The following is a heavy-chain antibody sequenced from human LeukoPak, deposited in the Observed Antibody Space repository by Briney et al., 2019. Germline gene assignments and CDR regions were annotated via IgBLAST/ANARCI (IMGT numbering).Heavy chain of an antibody. Sequence: LPGGSLRLSCAASGFTFSSYGMHWVRQAPGKGLEWVAVISYDGSNKYYADSAKGRFTISRDNSKNTLYLQMNSLRAEDTAVYYCAKDPYCSSTSCAIDNYYGMDVWGKGTTVTVSS. CDR2: ISYDGSNK. V-gene: IGHV3-30*18. CDR1: GFTFSSYG. CDR3: AKDPYCSSTSCAIDNYYGMDV. J-gene: IGHJ6*04. D-gene: IGHD2-2*01.